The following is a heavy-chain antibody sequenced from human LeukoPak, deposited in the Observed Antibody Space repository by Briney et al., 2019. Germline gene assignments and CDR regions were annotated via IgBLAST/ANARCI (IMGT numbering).Heavy chain of an antibody. Sequence: PGGSLRLSCAASGFTFSSYSMNWVRQAPGKGLEWVSYISSSSSTIYYADSVKGRFTISRDNAKNSLYLQMNSLRAEDTALYYCARGRSSSWYIFDYWGQGTLVTVSS. CDR2: ISSSSSTI. V-gene: IGHV3-48*04. CDR3: ARGRSSSWYIFDY. D-gene: IGHD6-13*01. CDR1: GFTFSSYS. J-gene: IGHJ4*02.